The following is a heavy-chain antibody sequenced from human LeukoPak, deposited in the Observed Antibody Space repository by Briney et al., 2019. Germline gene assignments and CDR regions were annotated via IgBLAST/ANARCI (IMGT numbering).Heavy chain of an antibody. J-gene: IGHJ6*03. CDR1: GGTFSSYA. CDR3: ARVRRGHYYYMDV. CDR2: IIPIFGTA. Sequence: SVKVSCKASGGTFSSYAISWVRQAPGQGLEWMGGIIPIFGTANYAQKFRGRVTITADKSTRTAYMELSSLRSEDTAVYYCARVRRGHYYYMDVWGKGTTVTISS. D-gene: IGHD1-26*01. V-gene: IGHV1-69*06.